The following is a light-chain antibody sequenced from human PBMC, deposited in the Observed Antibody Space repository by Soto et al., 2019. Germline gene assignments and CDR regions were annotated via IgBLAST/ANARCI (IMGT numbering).Light chain of an antibody. J-gene: IGKJ2*01. CDR1: QSVSSN. CDR3: QQYNNWPPYT. Sequence: EIVMTQSPATLSVSPGERATLSCRASQSVSSNLAWYQQKPGQAPRLLIYGASTRATGIPGRFSGSGSGTEFYLTLSSLQSEDFAVYYCQQYNNWPPYTFGQGTKLEIK. CDR2: GAS. V-gene: IGKV3-15*01.